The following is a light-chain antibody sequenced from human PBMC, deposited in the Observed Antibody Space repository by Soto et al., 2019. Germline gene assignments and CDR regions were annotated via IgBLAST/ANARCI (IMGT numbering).Light chain of an antibody. V-gene: IGLV2-14*01. CDR1: NVDVGGYNY. Sequence: QSALTQPASVSGSPGQSITISCTGTNVDVGGYNYVSWYQHHPGKAPKLLIFEVSNRPSGVSNRFSGSKSGNTASLTISGLQSEDEADYYCASYTIKTTYVLGSGNKVTVL. J-gene: IGLJ1*01. CDR3: ASYTIKTTYV. CDR2: EVS.